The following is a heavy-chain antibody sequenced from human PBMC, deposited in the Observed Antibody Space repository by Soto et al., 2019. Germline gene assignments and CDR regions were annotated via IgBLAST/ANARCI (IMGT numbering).Heavy chain of an antibody. CDR1: GGSISSYY. J-gene: IGHJ4*02. Sequence: SETLSLTCTVSGGSISSYYWSWIRQPPGKGLEWIGYIYYSGSTNYNPSLKSRVTISVNTSKNQFSLKLSSVTAADTAVYYCARKLDGHWVFDYWGQGTLVTVSS. CDR2: IYYSGST. V-gene: IGHV4-59*01. CDR3: ARKLDGHWVFDY. D-gene: IGHD7-27*01.